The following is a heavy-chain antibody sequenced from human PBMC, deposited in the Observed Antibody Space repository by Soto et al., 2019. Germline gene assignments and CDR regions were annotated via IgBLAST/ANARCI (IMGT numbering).Heavy chain of an antibody. D-gene: IGHD3-10*01. CDR3: ARDLYYGSGGYRWFDP. CDR1: GYTFTSYG. Sequence: QVQLVQSGAEVKKPGASVKVSCKASGYTFTSYGINWVRQAPGQGLEWMGWIIAYNGNTNYAQKLQGRVTMTTDTSTTTAYMELRSLRSDDTAVYYCARDLYYGSGGYRWFDPWGQGTLVTVSS. CDR2: IIAYNGNT. V-gene: IGHV1-18*04. J-gene: IGHJ5*02.